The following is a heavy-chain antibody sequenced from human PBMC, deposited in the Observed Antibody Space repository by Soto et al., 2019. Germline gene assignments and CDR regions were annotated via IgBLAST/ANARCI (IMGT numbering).Heavy chain of an antibody. CDR1: GGSVFSSSSY. CDR2: IFYNVKS. Sequence: QLQLQESGPGLVRPSETLSLTCTVTGGSVFSSSSYWAWIRQSPGKGLEWFGQIFYNVKSYYSPSFGGQVTKSVASSNNLFPLGQRSVTAAYTALYYCVRLGGVTDVSGPWYKLEEWGQGILATPSS. J-gene: IGHJ4*02. D-gene: IGHD3-16*01. CDR3: VRLGGVTDVSGPWYKLEE. V-gene: IGHV4-39*01.